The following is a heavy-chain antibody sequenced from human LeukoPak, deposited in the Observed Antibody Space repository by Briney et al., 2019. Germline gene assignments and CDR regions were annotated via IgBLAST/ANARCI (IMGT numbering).Heavy chain of an antibody. D-gene: IGHD2-2*02. CDR1: GFTFSSYA. J-gene: IGHJ4*02. CDR3: AKPDCSYTDCYRPTY. V-gene: IGHV3-23*01. Sequence: AGGSLRLSCAASGFTFSSYAMNWIRQAPGKGLEWDSAISGSDGTTYYADSVKGRFTISRDNSKNTLYLQMNSLRAEDTAVYYCAKPDCSYTDCYRPTYWGQGTLVTVSS. CDR2: ISGSDGTT.